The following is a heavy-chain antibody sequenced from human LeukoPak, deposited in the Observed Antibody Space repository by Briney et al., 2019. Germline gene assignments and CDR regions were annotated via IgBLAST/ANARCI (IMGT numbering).Heavy chain of an antibody. D-gene: IGHD6-19*01. CDR2: INPSGGST. CDR3: ARDPPGVAVVHYGMDV. J-gene: IGHJ6*02. V-gene: IGHV1-46*01. CDR1: GYTFTGYY. Sequence: GASVKVSCKASGYTFTGYYMHWVRQAPGQGLEWMGIINPSGGSTSYAQKFQGRVTMTRDTSTSTVYMELSSLRSEDTAVYYCARDPPGVAVVHYGMDVWGQGTTVTVSS.